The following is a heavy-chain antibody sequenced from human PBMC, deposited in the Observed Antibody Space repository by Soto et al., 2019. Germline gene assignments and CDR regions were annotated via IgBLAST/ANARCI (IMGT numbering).Heavy chain of an antibody. CDR3: ARRGGYSSGWYEGAFDI. D-gene: IGHD6-19*01. J-gene: IGHJ3*02. V-gene: IGHV4-61*01. Sequence: QVQLQESGPGLVKPSETLSLTCTVSGGSVSSGSYYWSWIRQPPGKGLEWIGYIYYSGSTNYNPSLMRRVTISIDTSKNQFSLKLSSVTAEDTAVFYCARRGGYSSGWYEGAFDIWGQGTMVTVSS. CDR1: GGSVSSGSYY. CDR2: IYYSGST.